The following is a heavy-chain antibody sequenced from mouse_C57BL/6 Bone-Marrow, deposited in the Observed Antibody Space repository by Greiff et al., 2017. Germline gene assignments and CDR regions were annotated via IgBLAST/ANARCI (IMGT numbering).Heavy chain of an antibody. CDR2: ISNLAYSI. D-gene: IGHD1-1*01. V-gene: IGHV5-15*01. J-gene: IGHJ4*01. CDR1: GFTFSDYG. Sequence: EVKLVEPGGGLVQPGGSLKLSCAASGFTFSDYGMAWVRPAPRKGPEWVAFISNLAYSIYYADTVTGRFTISRENAKNTLYLEMSSLRSEDTAMYYCARHAIATVVAYYYAMDYWGQGTSVTVSS. CDR3: ARHAIATVVAYYYAMDY.